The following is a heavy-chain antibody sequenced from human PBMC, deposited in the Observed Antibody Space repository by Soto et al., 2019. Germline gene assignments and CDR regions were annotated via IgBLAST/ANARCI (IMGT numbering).Heavy chain of an antibody. J-gene: IGHJ5*02. D-gene: IGHD3-10*01. CDR1: GGSFSGYY. V-gene: IGHV4-34*01. CDR2: INHSGST. Sequence: SETLSLTCAVYGGSFSGYYWSWIRQPPGKGLEWIGEINHSGSTNYNPSLKSRVTISVDTSKNQFSLKLSSVTAADTAVYYCARKGLLLLLRASGWFDPSGQGTLDTVSS. CDR3: ARKGLLLLLRASGWFDP.